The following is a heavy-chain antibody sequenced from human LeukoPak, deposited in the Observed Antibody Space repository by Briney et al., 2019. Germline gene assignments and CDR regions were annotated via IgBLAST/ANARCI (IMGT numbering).Heavy chain of an antibody. CDR3: ARGAGYDSSGLFDY. CDR2: INHSGST. J-gene: IGHJ4*02. CDR1: GGSFSGYY. Sequence: SETLSLTCAVYGGSFSGYYWSWIRQPPGKGLEWIGEINHSGSTNYNPSLKSRVTISVDTSKNQFSLKLSSVTAADTAVYYCARGAGYDSSGLFDYWGQGTLVTVSS. D-gene: IGHD3-22*01. V-gene: IGHV4-34*01.